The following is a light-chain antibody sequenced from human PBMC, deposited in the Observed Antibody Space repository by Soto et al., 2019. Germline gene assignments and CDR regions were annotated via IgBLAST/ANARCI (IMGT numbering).Light chain of an antibody. CDR2: EVS. Sequence: QSVLTQPASVSGSPGQSITISCTGTSSDVGGYNYVSWYQQHPGKAPKLMIYEVSNRPSGVSNRFSGSKSGNTASLTISGLQAEDEADYYCSSFTSINTWVFGGRTKLTVL. CDR3: SSFTSINTWV. J-gene: IGLJ3*02. CDR1: SSDVGGYNY. V-gene: IGLV2-14*01.